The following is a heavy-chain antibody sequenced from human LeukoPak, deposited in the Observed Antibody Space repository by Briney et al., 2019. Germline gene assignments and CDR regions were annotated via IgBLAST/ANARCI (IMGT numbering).Heavy chain of an antibody. CDR3: AKVLGDYSRENPFDY. CDR2: IRYDGSNK. V-gene: IGHV3-30*02. Sequence: GGSLRLSGAASGFTFSAYGMHWVRQAPGKGLEWVAFIRYDGSNKYYADSVQGRFTISRDNSKNTLYLQMNSLRAEDTAAYYCAKVLGDYSRENPFDYWGQGTLVTVSS. D-gene: IGHD4-11*01. J-gene: IGHJ4*02. CDR1: GFTFSAYG.